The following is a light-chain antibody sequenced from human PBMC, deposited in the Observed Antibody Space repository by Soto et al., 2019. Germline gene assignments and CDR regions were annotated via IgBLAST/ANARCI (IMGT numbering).Light chain of an antibody. CDR1: QSVSSN. V-gene: IGKV3-20*01. Sequence: IVLTHSPGTLSLSPGERATLSCRASQSVSSNLAWYQQKPGQAPRLLIYGASTRATGIPARFSGSGSGTDFTLTINRLEPEDFAVYYCQQYGSSITFGQGTRLEIK. CDR2: GAS. J-gene: IGKJ5*01. CDR3: QQYGSSIT.